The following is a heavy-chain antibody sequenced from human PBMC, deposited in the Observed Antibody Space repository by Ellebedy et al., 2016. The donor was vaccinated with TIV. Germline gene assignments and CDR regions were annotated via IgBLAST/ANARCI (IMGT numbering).Heavy chain of an antibody. Sequence: SETLSLXXTVSGGSISSSSYYWGWIRQPPGKGLEWIGSIYYSGSTYYNPSLKSRVTISVDTSKNQFSLKLSSVTAADTAVYYCARHYSSGWYGSQGTVHYWGQGTLVTVSS. D-gene: IGHD6-19*01. V-gene: IGHV4-39*01. CDR2: IYYSGST. CDR1: GGSISSSSYY. J-gene: IGHJ4*02. CDR3: ARHYSSGWYGSQGTVHY.